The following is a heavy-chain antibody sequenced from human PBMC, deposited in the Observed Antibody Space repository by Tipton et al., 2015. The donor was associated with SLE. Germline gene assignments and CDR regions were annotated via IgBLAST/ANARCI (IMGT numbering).Heavy chain of an antibody. D-gene: IGHD4-17*01. CDR3: ARAHGDAGIGY. J-gene: IGHJ4*02. CDR2: INPSGGTI. Sequence: QLVQSGAEVKKPGASVKVSCKTSGYTFTNYFIHWVRQAPGQGLEWVGMINPSGGTITYAQKFQGRVTVTRDTSTSTHYMELSSLTFEDTAVYYCARAHGDAGIGYWGQGTLVTVSS. CDR1: GYTFTNYF. V-gene: IGHV1-46*01.